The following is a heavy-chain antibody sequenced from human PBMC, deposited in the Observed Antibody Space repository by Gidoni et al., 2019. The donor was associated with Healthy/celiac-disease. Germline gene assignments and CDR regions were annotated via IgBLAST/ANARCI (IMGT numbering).Heavy chain of an antibody. Sequence: QVQLQESGPGLVKPSETLSLTCTVSGGSISSYYWSWLRQPPGKGLEWIGYIYYSGSTNYNPSLKSRVTISVDTSKNQFSLTLSSVTAADTAVYYCARDHRAQRREGAFDIWGQGTMVTVSS. V-gene: IGHV4-59*01. D-gene: IGHD1-26*01. CDR3: ARDHRAQRREGAFDI. CDR1: GGSISSYY. CDR2: IYYSGST. J-gene: IGHJ3*02.